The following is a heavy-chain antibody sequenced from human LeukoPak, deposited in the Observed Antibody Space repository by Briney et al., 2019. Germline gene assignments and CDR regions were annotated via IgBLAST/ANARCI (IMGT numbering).Heavy chain of an antibody. CDR3: ARDTVPAAIVDY. CDR2: IWSDGSNQ. CDR1: GFSFSSFG. D-gene: IGHD2-2*02. V-gene: IGHV3-33*01. J-gene: IGHJ4*02. Sequence: GGSLRLSCAASGFSFSSFGMHWVRQAPGKGLEWVAVIWSDGSNQYYADSVRGRFTISRDNPKDTLYLQMNSLRVEDTAVYYCARDTVPAAIVDYWGQGTLVTVSS.